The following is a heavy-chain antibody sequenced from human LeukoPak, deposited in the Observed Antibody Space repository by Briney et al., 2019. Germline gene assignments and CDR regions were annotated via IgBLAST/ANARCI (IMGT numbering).Heavy chain of an antibody. Sequence: ASVKVSCKVSGYTLTELSMHWVRQAPGKGLEWMGGFDPEDGETIYAQKFQGRVTMTEDTSTDTAYMEPSSLRSEDTAVYYCATGPRWLQYFDNWGQGTLVTVSS. J-gene: IGHJ4*02. CDR1: GYTLTELS. CDR2: FDPEDGET. CDR3: ATGPRWLQYFDN. V-gene: IGHV1-24*01. D-gene: IGHD5-24*01.